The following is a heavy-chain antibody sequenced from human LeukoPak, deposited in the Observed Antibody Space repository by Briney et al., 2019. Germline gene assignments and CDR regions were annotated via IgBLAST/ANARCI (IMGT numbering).Heavy chain of an antibody. J-gene: IGHJ4*02. Sequence: GGSLRLSCAASGFTFSNYGMHWVRQAPGKGLEWVAVISYDGSNKYYADSVKGRFTISRDNSKNTLYLQMNSLRAEDTAVYYCAKGWDPSLWGQGTLVTVSS. D-gene: IGHD1-26*01. V-gene: IGHV3-30*18. CDR1: GFTFSNYG. CDR2: ISYDGSNK. CDR3: AKGWDPSL.